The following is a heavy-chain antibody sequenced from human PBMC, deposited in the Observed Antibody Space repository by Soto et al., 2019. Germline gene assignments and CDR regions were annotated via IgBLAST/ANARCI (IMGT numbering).Heavy chain of an antibody. CDR2: TYYSSKWYN. V-gene: IGHV6-1*01. Sequence: QVQLQQSGPGLVQPSQTLSLTCAISGDSVSSNSATWNWIRQSPSRGLEWLGRTYYSSKWYNEYALPVQRRIAINPDTSKNQCSLHLNSVTPQDTAVYSCARATHGAHWFDPWGQGTLVTVSS. J-gene: IGHJ5*02. D-gene: IGHD2-8*01. CDR3: ARATHGAHWFDP. CDR1: GDSVSSNSAT.